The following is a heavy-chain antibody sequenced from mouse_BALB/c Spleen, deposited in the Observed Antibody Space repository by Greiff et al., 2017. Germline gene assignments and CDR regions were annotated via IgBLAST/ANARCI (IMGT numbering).Heavy chain of an antibody. Sequence: EVHLVESGGGLVQPGGSLKLSCAASGFTFSSYGMSWVRQTPDKRLELVATINSNGGSTYYPDSVKGRFTISRDNAKNTLYLQMSRLKSEDTAMYYCARDPMRAMDYWGQGTSVTVSS. D-gene: IGHD2-3*01. CDR1: GFTFSSYG. V-gene: IGHV5-6-3*01. CDR2: INSNGGST. CDR3: ARDPMRAMDY. J-gene: IGHJ4*01.